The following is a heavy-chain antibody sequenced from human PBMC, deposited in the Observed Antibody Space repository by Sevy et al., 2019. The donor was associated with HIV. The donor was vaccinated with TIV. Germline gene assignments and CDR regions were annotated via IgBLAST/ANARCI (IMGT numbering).Heavy chain of an antibody. J-gene: IGHJ6*02. CDR2: IRSKAYGGTT. Sequence: GGSLRLSCTASGFTFGDYAMSWVRQAPGKGLEWVGFIRSKAYGGTTEYTASVKGRFTISRDDSKSIAYLQMNSLKTNETAVYYCTRAVGYCSGGSCYFDYYYGMDVWGQGTTVTVSS. V-gene: IGHV3-49*04. D-gene: IGHD2-15*01. CDR1: GFTFGDYA. CDR3: TRAVGYCSGGSCYFDYYYGMDV.